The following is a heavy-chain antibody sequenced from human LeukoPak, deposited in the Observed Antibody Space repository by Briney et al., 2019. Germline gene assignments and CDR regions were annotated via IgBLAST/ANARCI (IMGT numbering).Heavy chain of an antibody. CDR3: ARDHFTTTVTTWGYYYYGMDV. V-gene: IGHV1-18*01. CDR2: ISGYNGET. D-gene: IGHD4-17*01. Sequence: ASVKVSCKASGYSFTSYGVSWVRQAPGEGLEWVGWISGYNGETKNTEKLQGRVTMTTDTSTSTAYMELRSLRSDDTAVYYCARDHFTTTVTTWGYYYYGMDVWGQGTTVTVSS. CDR1: GYSFTSYG. J-gene: IGHJ6*02.